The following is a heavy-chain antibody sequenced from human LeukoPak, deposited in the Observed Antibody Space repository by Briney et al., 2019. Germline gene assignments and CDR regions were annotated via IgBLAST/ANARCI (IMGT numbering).Heavy chain of an antibody. D-gene: IGHD2-2*01. Sequence: SETLSLTCTVSGGSISSGGYYWSWIRQHPGKGLGWIGYIYYSGSTYYNPSLKSRVTISVDTSKNQFSLKLSSVTAADTAVYYCARESPSSTSCYDYWGQGTLVTVSS. CDR2: IYYSGST. J-gene: IGHJ4*02. V-gene: IGHV4-30-4*08. CDR1: GGSISSGGYY. CDR3: ARESPSSTSCYDY.